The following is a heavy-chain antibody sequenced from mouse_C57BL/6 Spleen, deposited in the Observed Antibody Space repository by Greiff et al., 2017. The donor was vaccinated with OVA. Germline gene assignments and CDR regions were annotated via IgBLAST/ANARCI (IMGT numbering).Heavy chain of an antibody. CDR3: ARAYSSWFAY. V-gene: IGHV1-52*01. CDR1: GYTFTSYW. CDR2: IDPSDSET. J-gene: IGHJ3*01. D-gene: IGHD1-1*01. Sequence: QVQLQQSGAELVRPGSSVKLSCKASGYTFTSYWMHWVKQRPIQGLEWIGNIDPSDSETHYNQKFKDKATLTVDKSSSTAYMQLSSLTSEDSAVYYCARAYSSWFAYWGQGTLVTVSA.